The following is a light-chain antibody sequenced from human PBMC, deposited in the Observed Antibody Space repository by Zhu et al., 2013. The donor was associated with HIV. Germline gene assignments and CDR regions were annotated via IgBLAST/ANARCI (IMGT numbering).Light chain of an antibody. CDR2: AAS. CDR3: QHVNSNAA. J-gene: IGKJ3*01. Sequence: DIQMTQSPSSLSASVGDRVTITCRASQGIKNDLGWYQQKPGKAPKRLIYAASTLQGGVPSRFSGGGSGTYFTFTISSLQPDDFATYYCQHVNSNAAFGPGTXVDV. CDR1: QGIKND. V-gene: IGKV1-17*01.